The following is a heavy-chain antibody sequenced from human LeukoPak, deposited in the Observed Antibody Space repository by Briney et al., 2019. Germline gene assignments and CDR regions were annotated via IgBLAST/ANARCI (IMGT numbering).Heavy chain of an antibody. J-gene: IGHJ4*02. CDR2: IDPAGTDT. Sequence: GGSLRLSCAASGFAFNSYWMTWVRQPPGRGLEWVANIDPAGTDTYYVDPVKGRFTISRDNAKNLVYLQMNTLRAEDTAVYSCGRFGYVAGIDLWGQGTLVTVSS. CDR3: GRFGYVAGIDL. V-gene: IGHV3-7*01. CDR1: GFAFNSYW. D-gene: IGHD6-19*01.